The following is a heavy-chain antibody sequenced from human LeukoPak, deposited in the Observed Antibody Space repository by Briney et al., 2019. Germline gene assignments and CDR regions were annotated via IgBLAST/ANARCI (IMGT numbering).Heavy chain of an antibody. CDR2: INPNSGNT. V-gene: IGHV1-8*01. CDR1: GYTFTSYD. CDR3: ALGKAARYYYYMDV. D-gene: IGHD6-6*01. Sequence: ASVKVSCKASGYTFTSYDINWVRQATGQGLEWMGWINPNSGNTGYAQKFQGRVTMTRNTSISTAYMELSSLRSEDTAVYYCALGKAARYYYYMDVWGKGTTVTVSS. J-gene: IGHJ6*03.